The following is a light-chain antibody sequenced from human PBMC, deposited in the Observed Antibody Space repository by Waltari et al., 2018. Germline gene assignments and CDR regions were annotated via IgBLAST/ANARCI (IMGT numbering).Light chain of an antibody. J-gene: IGLJ2*01. CDR1: SSDVGADNY. CDR2: EVT. Sequence: SALTQPPSASGSPGPSVTISCPGTSSDVGADNYVSWYQQHPGKAPKLMIYEVTKRPSGVPDRFSGSKSGNTASLTVSGLQAEDEADYYCSSYAGSNKGVFGGGTHLTVL. V-gene: IGLV2-8*01. CDR3: SSYAGSNKGV.